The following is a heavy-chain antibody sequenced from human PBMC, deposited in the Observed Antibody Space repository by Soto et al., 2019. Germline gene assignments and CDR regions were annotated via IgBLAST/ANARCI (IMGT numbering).Heavy chain of an antibody. CDR1: GFTFSSYA. CDR3: ARAGAGTYYDFWSGYPNTGPFDY. Sequence: QVQLVESGGGVVQPGRSLRLSCAASGFTFSSYAMHWVRQAPGKGLEWVAVISYDGSNKYYADSVKGRFTISRDNSKNTLYLQMNSLRAEDTAVYYCARAGAGTYYDFWSGYPNTGPFDYWGQGTLVTVSS. D-gene: IGHD3-3*01. CDR2: ISYDGSNK. V-gene: IGHV3-30-3*01. J-gene: IGHJ4*02.